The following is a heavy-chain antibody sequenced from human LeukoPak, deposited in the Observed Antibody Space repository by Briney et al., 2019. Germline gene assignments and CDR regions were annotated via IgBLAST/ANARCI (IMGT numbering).Heavy chain of an antibody. D-gene: IGHD6-19*01. Sequence: GGSLRLSCAASGFTFSSYAMSWVRQAPGKGLEWVSTIRGSDGITYYADSVKGRFTISRGNSKNTLYLQMNSLRAEDTAVYYCAKRCVRGWSTDAFDFWGQGTMVTVSS. V-gene: IGHV3-23*01. CDR2: IRGSDGIT. CDR1: GFTFSSYA. J-gene: IGHJ3*01. CDR3: AKRCVRGWSTDAFDF.